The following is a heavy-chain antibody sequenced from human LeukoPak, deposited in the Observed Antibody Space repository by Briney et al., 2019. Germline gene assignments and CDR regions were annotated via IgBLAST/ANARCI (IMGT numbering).Heavy chain of an antibody. D-gene: IGHD1-26*01. CDR2: INPNSGDT. CDR3: ARDGVSYLYY. Sequence: GASVKVSCKASGYTFTGYYMHWVRQAPGQGLEWMGWINPNSGDTDYAQKLQGRVTMTTDTSTSTAYMELRSLRSDDTAVYYCARDGVSYLYYWGQGTLVTVSS. J-gene: IGHJ4*02. V-gene: IGHV1-2*02. CDR1: GYTFTGYY.